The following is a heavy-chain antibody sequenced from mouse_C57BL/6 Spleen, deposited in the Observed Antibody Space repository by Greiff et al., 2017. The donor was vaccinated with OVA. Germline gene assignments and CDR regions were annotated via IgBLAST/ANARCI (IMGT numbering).Heavy chain of an antibody. CDR2: INPSTGGT. Sequence: EVQLQQSGPELVKPGASVKISCKASGYSFTGYYMNWVKQSPEKSLEWIGEINPSTGGTTYNQKFKAKATLTVDKSSSTAYMQLKSLTSEDSAVYYGARSRDGYDYEDYWGQGTTLTVSS. J-gene: IGHJ2*01. CDR1: GYSFTGYY. CDR3: ARSRDGYDYEDY. D-gene: IGHD2-4*01. V-gene: IGHV1-42*01.